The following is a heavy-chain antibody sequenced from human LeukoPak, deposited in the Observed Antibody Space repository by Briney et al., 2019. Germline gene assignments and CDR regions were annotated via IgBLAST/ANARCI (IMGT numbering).Heavy chain of an antibody. D-gene: IGHD3-10*01. J-gene: IGHJ4*02. Sequence: SETLSLTCTVSGGSISSYYWSWIRQPPGKGLEWIGYIYYSGSTNYNPFLKSRVTISVDTSKNQFSLKLSSVTAADTAVYYCARVGTITMVRGVITLGYYFDYWGQGTLVTVSS. CDR2: IYYSGST. CDR1: GGSISSYY. V-gene: IGHV4-59*01. CDR3: ARVGTITMVRGVITLGYYFDY.